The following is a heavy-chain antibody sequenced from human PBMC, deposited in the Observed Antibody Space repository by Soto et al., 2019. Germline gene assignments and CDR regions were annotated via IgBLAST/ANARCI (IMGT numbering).Heavy chain of an antibody. CDR1: GFTFSNYA. V-gene: IGHV3-30-3*01. J-gene: IGHJ6*02. Sequence: VQLVESGGGLVQPGGSLRLSCAASGFTFSNYAMHWVRQAPGKGLEWVAVISYDGSNKYYADSVKGRFTISRDNSKNTLYLQMNSLRAEDTAVYYCARDEIAARPGYYYGMDVWGQGTTVTVSS. CDR3: ARDEIAARPGYYYGMDV. CDR2: ISYDGSNK. D-gene: IGHD6-6*01.